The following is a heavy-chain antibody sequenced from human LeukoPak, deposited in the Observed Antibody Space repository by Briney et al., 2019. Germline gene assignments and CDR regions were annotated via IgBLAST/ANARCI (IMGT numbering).Heavy chain of an antibody. CDR1: GYTFTGYY. D-gene: IGHD2-8*01. Sequence: ASVKVSCKASGYTFTGYYMHWVRQAPGQGLEWMGRINPNSGGTNYAQKFQGRVTMTRDTSISTACMELSRLRSDDTAVYYCARGRMVYAMGFDPWGQGTLVTVSS. V-gene: IGHV1-2*06. CDR3: ARGRMVYAMGFDP. CDR2: INPNSGGT. J-gene: IGHJ5*02.